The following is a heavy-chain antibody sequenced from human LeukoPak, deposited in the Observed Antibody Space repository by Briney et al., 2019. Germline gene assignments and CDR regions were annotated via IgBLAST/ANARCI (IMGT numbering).Heavy chain of an antibody. CDR3: AREFTYSSSSGPLDY. Sequence: ASVKDSCKASGYTFTGYYMHWVRQAPGQGLEWMGCINPNSGGTNYAQKFQGRVTMTRDTSISTAYMELSRLRSDDTAVYYCAREFTYSSSSGPLDYWGQGTLVTVSS. D-gene: IGHD6-6*01. J-gene: IGHJ4*02. V-gene: IGHV1-2*02. CDR1: GYTFTGYY. CDR2: INPNSGGT.